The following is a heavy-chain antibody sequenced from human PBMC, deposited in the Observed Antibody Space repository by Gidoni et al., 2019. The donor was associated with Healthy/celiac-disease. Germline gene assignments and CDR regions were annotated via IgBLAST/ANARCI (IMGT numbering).Heavy chain of an antibody. CDR2: ISSSGSTI. CDR3: ARGREKSSSWYFDP. Sequence: SLRLSCAASGFTFRAYYMSWIRQAPGKGLEWVSYISSSGSTIYYADSVKGRFTISRDNAKNSLYLQMNSLRAEDTAVYYCARGREKSSSWYFDPWGQGTLVTVSS. D-gene: IGHD6-13*01. V-gene: IGHV3-11*01. CDR1: GFTFRAYY. J-gene: IGHJ5*02.